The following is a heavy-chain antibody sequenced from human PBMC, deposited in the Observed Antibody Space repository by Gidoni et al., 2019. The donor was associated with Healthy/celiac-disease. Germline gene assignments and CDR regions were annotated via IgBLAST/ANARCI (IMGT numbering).Heavy chain of an antibody. V-gene: IGHV3-33*01. CDR3: ARAGSIAAAGTELYYYYYGMDV. D-gene: IGHD6-13*01. CDR1: GFTFSSYG. J-gene: IGHJ6*02. Sequence: QVQLVESGGGVVQPGRSLRLSCAASGFTFSSYGMHWVRQAPGKGLEWVAVIWYDGSNKYYADSVKGRFTISRDNSKNTLYLQMNSLRAEDTAVYYCARAGSIAAAGTELYYYYYGMDVWGQGTTVTVSS. CDR2: IWYDGSNK.